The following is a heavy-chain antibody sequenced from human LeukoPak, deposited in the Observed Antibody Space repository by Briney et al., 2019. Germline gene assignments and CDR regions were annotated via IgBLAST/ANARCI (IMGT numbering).Heavy chain of an antibody. CDR2: IYYSGST. CDR3: TIWSGPHGDY. CDR1: GGSISSSSYY. V-gene: IGHV4-39*01. D-gene: IGHD3-3*01. Sequence: KSSETLSLTCTVSGGSISSSSYYWGWIRQPPGKGLEWFGSIYYSGSTYYNPSLKSRVTISVDTSKNQFSLKLSSVTAADTAVYYCTIWSGPHGDYWGQGTLVTVSS. J-gene: IGHJ4*02.